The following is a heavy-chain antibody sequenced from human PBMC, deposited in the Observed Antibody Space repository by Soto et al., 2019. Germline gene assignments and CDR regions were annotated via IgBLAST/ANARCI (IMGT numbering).Heavy chain of an antibody. CDR2: IYYSGST. CDR1: GGSISSPTYY. V-gene: IGHV4-39*01. Sequence: SETLSLTCTVSGGSISSPTYYWGWIRQPPGKGLEWVGSIYYSGSTYYSPSLKSRVTISLNTSMIQFSLKLTSVSAADTAMYYCARLATTSWSYWGQGTLVT. D-gene: IGHD2-2*01. J-gene: IGHJ4*02. CDR3: ARLATTSWSY.